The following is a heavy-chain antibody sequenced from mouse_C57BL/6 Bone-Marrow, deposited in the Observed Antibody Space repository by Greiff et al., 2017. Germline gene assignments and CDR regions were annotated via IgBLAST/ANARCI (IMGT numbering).Heavy chain of an antibody. V-gene: IGHV1-81*01. CDR2: IYPRSGNT. D-gene: IGHD2-3*01. Sequence: VKLQESGAELARPGASVKLSCKASGYTFTSYGISWVKQRTGQGLEWIGEIYPRSGNTYYNEKFKGKATLTADKSSSTAYMVLRSLTSEDSAVYFCASGDGYFRFDYWGQGTTLTVSS. CDR3: ASGDGYFRFDY. J-gene: IGHJ2*01. CDR1: GYTFTSYG.